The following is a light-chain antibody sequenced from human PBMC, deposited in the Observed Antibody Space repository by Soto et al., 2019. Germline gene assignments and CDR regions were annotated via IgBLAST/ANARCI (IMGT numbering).Light chain of an antibody. CDR2: GNS. CDR1: SSNIGAGYD. Sequence: HSVLTQPPSVSGAPGQRVTISCTGSSSNIGAGYDVHWYQQLPGTAPKLLIYGNSNRPSGVPDRFSGSKSGTSASLAITGIQAEDEADYYCQSYYSSLSGWVFGGGTKLTVL. CDR3: QSYYSSLSGWV. J-gene: IGLJ3*02. V-gene: IGLV1-40*01.